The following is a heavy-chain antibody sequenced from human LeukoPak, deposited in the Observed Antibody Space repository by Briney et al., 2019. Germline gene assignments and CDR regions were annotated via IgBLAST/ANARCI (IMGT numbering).Heavy chain of an antibody. D-gene: IGHD5-24*01. V-gene: IGHV3-7*01. CDR2: IKQDGREK. J-gene: IGHJ4*02. CDR3: ARDRGNDYNSYFFDY. Sequence: GGSLRLSCAASRFTFSTYWMSWVRQAPGKGLEWWANIKQDGREKYYVDSVKGRFTISRDNAKNSLYLQMNSLRAEDTAVYYCARDRGNDYNSYFFDYWGQGILVTVSS. CDR1: RFTFSTYW.